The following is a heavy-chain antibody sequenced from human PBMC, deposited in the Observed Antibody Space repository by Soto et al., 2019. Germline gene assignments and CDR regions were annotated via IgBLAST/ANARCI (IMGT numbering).Heavy chain of an antibody. D-gene: IGHD2-21*02. CDR1: GGSISSGAYY. CDR3: ARGHHCGGDCYYFDY. J-gene: IGHJ4*02. Sequence: QVQLQESGPGLVKPSQTLSLTCTVSGGSISSGAYYCSWIRQPPGKGLEWIGYIYYSGSTYYNPSLKSRLTISVDTSKNQFSLKLSSVTAADTAVYYCARGHHCGGDCYYFDYWGQGTLVTVSS. V-gene: IGHV4-30-4*01. CDR2: IYYSGST.